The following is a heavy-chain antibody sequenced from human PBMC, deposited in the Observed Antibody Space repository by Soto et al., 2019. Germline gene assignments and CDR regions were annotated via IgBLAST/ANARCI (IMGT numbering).Heavy chain of an antibody. CDR2: INHSGGST. Sequence: ASGKVSYKASGYTFTSYYMHWVRQAPGQGLEWVGIINHSGGSTNYAQKFQGRVTMTRETYPSTVYMELSSLRAEDTAVYYCARDGRSSYNRGWYYFDXWGQGPLVTVSX. CDR3: ARDGRSSYNRGWYYFDX. V-gene: IGHV1-46*01. D-gene: IGHD6-19*01. CDR1: GYTFTSYY. J-gene: IGHJ4*02.